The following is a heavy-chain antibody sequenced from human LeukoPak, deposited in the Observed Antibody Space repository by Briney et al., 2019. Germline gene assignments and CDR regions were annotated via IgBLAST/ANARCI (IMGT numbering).Heavy chain of an antibody. Sequence: SETLSLTCTVSGGPMSSHYWSWIRQPAGKGLVWIGRIYTSGSSNYNPSLKSRVSLSIDTSKKHFSLKLNSVTAADTAVYYCATYDQRLAFDNWGQGTLVTVTS. CDR1: GGPMSSHY. CDR2: IYTSGSS. CDR3: ATYDQRLAFDN. J-gene: IGHJ4*02. D-gene: IGHD6-25*01. V-gene: IGHV4-4*07.